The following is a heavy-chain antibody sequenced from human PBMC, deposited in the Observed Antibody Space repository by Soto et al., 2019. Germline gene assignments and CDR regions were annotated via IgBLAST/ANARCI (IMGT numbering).Heavy chain of an antibody. CDR2: IYYSGST. CDR1: GGSISSYY. V-gene: IGHV4-59*08. J-gene: IGHJ6*03. D-gene: IGHD3-3*01. CDR3: ARLNYDFWSGPLYYYYYMDV. Sequence: SETLSLTCTVSGGSISSYYWSWIRQPPGKGLEWIGYIYYSGSTNYNPSLKSRVTISVDTSKNQFSLKLSSVTAADTAVYYCARLNYDFWSGPLYYYYYMDVWSKGTTVTVSS.